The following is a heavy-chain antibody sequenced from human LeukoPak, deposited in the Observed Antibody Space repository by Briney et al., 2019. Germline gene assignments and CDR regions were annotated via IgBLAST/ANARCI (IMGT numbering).Heavy chain of an antibody. D-gene: IGHD6-13*01. J-gene: IGHJ4*02. CDR2: IWYDGSNK. V-gene: IGHV3-33*01. CDR1: GFTFSSYG. CDR3: ARAYTSSWSTFDY. Sequence: GGSLRLSCAASGFTFSSYGMHWVRQAPGKGLEWVAVIWYDGSNKYYADSVKGRFTISRDNSKNTLYLQMNSLRAEDTAVYYCARAYTSSWSTFDYWGQGTLVTVSS.